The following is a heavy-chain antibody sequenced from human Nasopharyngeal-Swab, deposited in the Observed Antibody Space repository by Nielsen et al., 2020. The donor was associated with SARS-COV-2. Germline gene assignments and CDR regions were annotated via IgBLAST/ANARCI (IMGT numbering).Heavy chain of an antibody. CDR2: ISSSSSYI. J-gene: IGHJ6*02. Sequence: WIRQPPGKGLEWVSSISSSSSYIYYADSVKGRFTISRDNAKNSLYLQMNSLRAEDTAVYYCAKEGGGGNYLYYYYYGMDVWGQGTTVTVSS. D-gene: IGHD1-26*01. V-gene: IGHV3-21*04. CDR3: AKEGGGGNYLYYYYYGMDV.